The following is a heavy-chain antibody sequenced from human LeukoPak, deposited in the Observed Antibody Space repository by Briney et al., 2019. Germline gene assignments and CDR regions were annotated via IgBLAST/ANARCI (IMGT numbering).Heavy chain of an antibody. J-gene: IGHJ3*02. CDR1: GYSFTTYW. CDR2: INPGDSDT. Sequence: GESLKISCKGSGYSFTTYWIGWVRQMPGKGLEWMGIINPGDSDTRYSPSFQGQVTISADQSISTAHLQWSSLKASDTAMYYYARPRQWHRNDAFDIWGQGTMVIVSS. V-gene: IGHV5-51*01. CDR3: ARPRQWHRNDAFDI. D-gene: IGHD6-19*01.